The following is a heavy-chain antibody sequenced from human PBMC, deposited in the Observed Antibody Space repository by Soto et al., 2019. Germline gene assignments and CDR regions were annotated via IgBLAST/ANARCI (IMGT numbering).Heavy chain of an antibody. D-gene: IGHD1-1*01. Sequence: LSLTCTVSGGSISSGDYYWSWIRQPPGKGLEWIGYIYYSGSTYYNPSLKSRVTISVDTSKNQFSLKLSSVTAADTAVYYCARDRGRGVVGRQLAPYGMDVWGQGTTVTVSS. V-gene: IGHV4-30-4*01. CDR2: IYYSGST. CDR3: ARDRGRGVVGRQLAPYGMDV. J-gene: IGHJ6*02. CDR1: GGSISSGDYY.